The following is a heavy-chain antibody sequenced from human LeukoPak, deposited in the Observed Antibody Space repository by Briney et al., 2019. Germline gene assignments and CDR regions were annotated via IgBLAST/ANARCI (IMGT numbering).Heavy chain of an antibody. Sequence: ASVKVSCKASGYTFTSYGISWVRQAPGQGLEWMGWISAYNGNTNYAQKLQGRVTMTTDTSAGTAYMELRSLRSDDTAVYYCAREYYDFWSGYYTGIGAFDIWGQGTMVTVSS. D-gene: IGHD3-3*01. J-gene: IGHJ3*02. CDR1: GYTFTSYG. CDR2: ISAYNGNT. V-gene: IGHV1-18*01. CDR3: AREYYDFWSGYYTGIGAFDI.